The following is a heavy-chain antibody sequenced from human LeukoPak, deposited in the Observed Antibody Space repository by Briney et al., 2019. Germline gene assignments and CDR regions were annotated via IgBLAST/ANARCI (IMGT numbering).Heavy chain of an antibody. CDR1: AFSFSSYA. CDR2: ISGSGGST. CDR3: AKDRYSSGWTGFDY. J-gene: IGHJ4*02. D-gene: IGHD6-19*01. V-gene: IGHV3-23*01. Sequence: PGGSLRLSCTASAFSFSSYAMSWVRQAPGKGLEWVSAISGSGGSTYYADSVKGRFTISRDNSKNTLYLQMNSLRAEDTAVYYCAKDRYSSGWTGFDYWGQGTLVTVSS.